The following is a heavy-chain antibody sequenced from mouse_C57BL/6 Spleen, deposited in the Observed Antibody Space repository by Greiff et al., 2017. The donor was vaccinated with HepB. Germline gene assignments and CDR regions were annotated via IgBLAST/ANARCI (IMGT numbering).Heavy chain of an antibody. CDR1: GYTFTDYY. Sequence: VHVKQSGPVLVKPGASVKMSCKASGYTFTDYYMNWVKQSHGKSLEWIGVINPYNGGTSYNQKFKGKATLTVDKTSSTAYMELNSLTSEDSAVYYCARSDRVYYDYEGYAMDYWGQGTSVTVSS. J-gene: IGHJ4*01. D-gene: IGHD2-4*01. V-gene: IGHV1-19*01. CDR2: INPYNGGT. CDR3: ARSDRVYYDYEGYAMDY.